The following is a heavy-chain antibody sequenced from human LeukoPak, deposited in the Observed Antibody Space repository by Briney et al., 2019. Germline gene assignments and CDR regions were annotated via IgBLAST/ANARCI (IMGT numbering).Heavy chain of an antibody. CDR3: ARGVAVAGTGGSY. CDR1: GYTFTSDG. V-gene: IGHV1-18*01. CDR2: ISAYNGHT. J-gene: IGHJ4*02. D-gene: IGHD6-19*01. Sequence: ASVSVSCTASGYTFTSDGISWVRQAPGQGGEGMGGISAYNGHTKYAQKLQGRVTMTTYTSTSTAYVELRSLRSDDTAVYYCARGVAVAGTGGSYWGQGTLVTVSS.